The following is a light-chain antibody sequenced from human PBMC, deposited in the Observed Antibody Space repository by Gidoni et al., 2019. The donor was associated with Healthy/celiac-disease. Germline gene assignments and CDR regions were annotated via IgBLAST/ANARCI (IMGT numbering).Light chain of an antibody. CDR2: KAS. Sequence: RTQSPSTLSASVGDRVTITCRASQSISSWLAWYQQKPGKAPKLLIYKASSLESGVPSRFSGSGSGTEFTLTISSLQPDDFATYYCQQYNSYPGFGGGTKVEIK. J-gene: IGKJ4*01. V-gene: IGKV1-5*03. CDR3: QQYNSYPG. CDR1: QSISSW.